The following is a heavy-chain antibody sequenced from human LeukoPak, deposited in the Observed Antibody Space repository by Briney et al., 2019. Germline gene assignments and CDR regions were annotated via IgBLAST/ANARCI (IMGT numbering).Heavy chain of an antibody. CDR2: IRSKAYGGTT. CDR3: TRLDSYSSGCSDY. Sequence: GGSLRLSCTASGFTFGDYAMSWVRQGPGKGLEWVGFIRSKAYGGTTEYAASVKGRFTISRDDSKSIAYLQMNSLKTEDTAVYYCTRLDSYSSGCSDYWGQGTLVTVSS. D-gene: IGHD6-19*01. CDR1: GFTFGDYA. J-gene: IGHJ4*02. V-gene: IGHV3-49*04.